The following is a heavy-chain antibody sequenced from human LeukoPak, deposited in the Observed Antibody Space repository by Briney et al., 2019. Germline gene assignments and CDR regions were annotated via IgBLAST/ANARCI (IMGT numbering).Heavy chain of an antibody. V-gene: IGHV3-11*01. D-gene: IGHD3-22*01. CDR3: ARDLRSLIVSVEWFDP. J-gene: IGHJ5*02. Sequence: SGGSLRLSCAASGFTFSDYYMSWIRQAPGKGLEWVSYISSSGSTIYYADSVKGRFTISRDNAKNPLYLQMNSLRAEDTAVYYCARDLRSLIVSVEWFDPWGQGTLVTVSS. CDR1: GFTFSDYY. CDR2: ISSSGSTI.